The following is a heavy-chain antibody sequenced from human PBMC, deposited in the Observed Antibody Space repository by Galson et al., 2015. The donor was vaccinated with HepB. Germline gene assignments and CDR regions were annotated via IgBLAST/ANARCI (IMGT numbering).Heavy chain of an antibody. CDR2: ISGSGGST. Sequence: SLRLSCAASGFTFSSYAMSWVRQAPGKGLEWVSAISGSGGSTYYADSVKGRFTISRDNSKNTLYLQMNSLRAEDTAVYYCAKVLSEETPFSLWRPEGGYYYGMDVWGQGTTVTVSS. V-gene: IGHV3-23*01. J-gene: IGHJ6*02. D-gene: IGHD2-21*01. CDR3: AKVLSEETPFSLWRPEGGYYYGMDV. CDR1: GFTFSSYA.